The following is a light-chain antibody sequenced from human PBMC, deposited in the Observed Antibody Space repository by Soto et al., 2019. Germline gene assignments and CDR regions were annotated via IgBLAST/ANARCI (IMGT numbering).Light chain of an antibody. J-gene: IGLJ1*01. Sequence: QSVLTQPPSASGSPGQSVTISCTGTSSDVGGYNYVSWYQQHPGKAPKLMIYEVSKRPSGVPDRFSGSKSGNTASLTVSGLQDEDEADYYCSSYAGTAYVFGTGTKLT. CDR3: SSYAGTAYV. V-gene: IGLV2-8*01. CDR1: SSDVGGYNY. CDR2: EVS.